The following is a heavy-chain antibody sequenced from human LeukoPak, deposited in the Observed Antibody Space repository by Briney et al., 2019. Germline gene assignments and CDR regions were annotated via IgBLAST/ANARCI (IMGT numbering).Heavy chain of an antibody. CDR2: IYHSGGT. CDR1: GGSISNYY. J-gene: IGHJ4*02. CDR3: ARDGYSGNDGL. D-gene: IGHD5-12*01. V-gene: IGHV4-59*01. Sequence: SETLSLTCTVSGGSISNYYWSWIRQPPGKGLEWIGYIYHSGGTNYNPSLKSRVTISVDTSKNQFSLKLSSVTAADTAVYYCARDGYSGNDGLWGQGTLVTVSS.